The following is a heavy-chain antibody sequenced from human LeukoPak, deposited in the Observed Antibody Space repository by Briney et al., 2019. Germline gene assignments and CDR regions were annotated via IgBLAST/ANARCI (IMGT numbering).Heavy chain of an antibody. CDR1: AFTFDNYA. Sequence: GGSLRLSCAASAFTFDNYAMHWVRQAPGKGLEWLSGISWNSSNVGYADSVKGRFTISKDNAKNSLYLQMNSLRAEDMALYYCAKSLRPDYDSSGYDYWGQGTLVTVSS. V-gene: IGHV3-9*03. D-gene: IGHD3-22*01. CDR3: AKSLRPDYDSSGYDY. J-gene: IGHJ4*02. CDR2: ISWNSSNV.